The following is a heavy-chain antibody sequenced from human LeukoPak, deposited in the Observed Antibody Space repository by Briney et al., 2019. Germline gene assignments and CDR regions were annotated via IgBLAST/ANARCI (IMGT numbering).Heavy chain of an antibody. V-gene: IGHV4-61*02. J-gene: IGHJ5*02. CDR2: IYTSGST. CDR3: ARGRSPAISMVRGVRASSWFDP. Sequence: KPSETLSLTCTVSGGSISSATYYWSWIRQPAGKGLEWIGRIYTSGSTNYNPSLKSRVTISVDTSKNQFSLKLSSVTAADTAVYYCARGRSPAISMVRGVRASSWFDPWGQGTLVTVSS. D-gene: IGHD3-10*01. CDR1: GGSISSATYY.